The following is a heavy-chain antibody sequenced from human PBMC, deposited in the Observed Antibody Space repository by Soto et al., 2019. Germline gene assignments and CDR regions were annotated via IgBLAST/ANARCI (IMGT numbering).Heavy chain of an antibody. V-gene: IGHV1-69*13. J-gene: IGHJ4*02. Sequence: ASVKVSCKASGGTFSSYAISWVRQAPGQGLEWMGGIIPIFGTANYAQKFQGRVTITADESTSTAYMELSSLRSEDTAAYYCARVGHYYDSSGFDYWGQGTLVTVSS. D-gene: IGHD3-22*01. CDR1: GGTFSSYA. CDR2: IIPIFGTA. CDR3: ARVGHYYDSSGFDY.